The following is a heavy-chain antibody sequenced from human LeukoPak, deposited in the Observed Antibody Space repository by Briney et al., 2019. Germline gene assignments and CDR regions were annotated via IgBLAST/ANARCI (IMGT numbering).Heavy chain of an antibody. J-gene: IGHJ4*02. CDR2: ISSSSSTT. D-gene: IGHD1-26*01. CDR3: AKDSDSGSN. CDR1: GFTFSSYS. V-gene: IGHV3-48*01. Sequence: GGSLRLSCAASGFTFSSYSMNWVRQAPGKGLEWVSYISSSSSTTYYADSVKGRFTISRDNSKNTLYLQMNSLRAEDTAVYYCAKDSDSGSNWGQGTLVTVSS.